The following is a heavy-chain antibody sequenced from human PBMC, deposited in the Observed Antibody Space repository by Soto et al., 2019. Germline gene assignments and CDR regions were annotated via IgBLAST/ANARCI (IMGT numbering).Heavy chain of an antibody. J-gene: IGHJ4*02. CDR2: ISVSGGST. CDR3: AKSLPDGYTLPGADN. Sequence: EVQLLESGGGLVQPGGSLRLSCAASGFTFSSYAMSWVRQAPGKGLEWVSTISVSGGSTYYADSVKGRFTISRDNSKNTVYLQMNSRRGEDTAVYYCAKSLPDGYTLPGADNWGQGTLVTVSS. V-gene: IGHV3-23*01. CDR1: GFTFSSYA. D-gene: IGHD5-12*01.